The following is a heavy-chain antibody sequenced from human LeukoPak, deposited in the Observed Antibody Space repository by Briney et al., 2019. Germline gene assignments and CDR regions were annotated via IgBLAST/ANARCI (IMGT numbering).Heavy chain of an antibody. D-gene: IGHD3-10*01. CDR2: ISSSSSYI. CDR3: ARAGSHWHYVY. CDR1: GFTFSSYS. Sequence: GGSLRLSCAASGFTFSSYSMNWVRQAPGKGLEWVSSISSSSSYIYYADSVKGRFTISRDNAKNSLSLQMNNLRVEDTAVYYCARAGSHWHYVYWGQGTVVTVSS. V-gene: IGHV3-21*01. J-gene: IGHJ4*02.